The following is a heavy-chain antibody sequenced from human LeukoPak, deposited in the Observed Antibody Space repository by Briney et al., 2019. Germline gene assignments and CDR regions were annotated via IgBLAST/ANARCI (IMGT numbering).Heavy chain of an antibody. Sequence: ASVKVSCKASGYTFTSYAMNWVRQAPGQGLEWMGWINTNTGNPTYAQGFTGRFVFSLDTSVSTAYLQISSLKAEDTVVYYCARACPGYCSGGSCSYYYYYYYMDVWGKGTTVTVSS. V-gene: IGHV7-4-1*02. CDR3: ARACPGYCSGGSCSYYYYYYYMDV. CDR2: INTNTGNP. J-gene: IGHJ6*03. CDR1: GYTFTSYA. D-gene: IGHD2-15*01.